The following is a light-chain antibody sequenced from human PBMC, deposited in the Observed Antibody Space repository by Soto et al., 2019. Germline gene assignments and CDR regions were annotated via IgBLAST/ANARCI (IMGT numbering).Light chain of an antibody. CDR1: SSDVGGYNY. CDR3: SSYTSSSTPLYV. CDR2: EVS. V-gene: IGLV2-14*01. J-gene: IGLJ1*01. Sequence: QSALTQPASMSGSPGQSITISCTGTSSDVGGYNYVSWYQQHPGKAPKLMIYEVSNRPSGVSNRFSGSKSGNTASLTISGLQAEDEADYYCSSYTSSSTPLYVFGTGTKVTV.